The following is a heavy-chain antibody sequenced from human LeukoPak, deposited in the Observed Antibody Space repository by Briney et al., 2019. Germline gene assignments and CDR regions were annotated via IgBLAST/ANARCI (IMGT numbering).Heavy chain of an antibody. V-gene: IGHV3-7*01. CDR3: ARDYYGSASSPNYYYYYYMDV. CDR1: GFTFSSYW. CDR2: IKQDGSEK. J-gene: IGHJ6*03. Sequence: GGSLRLSCAASGFTFSSYWMSWVRQAPGKGLEWVANIKQDGSEKYYVDSVKGRFTISRDNAKNSLYLQMNSLRAEDTAVYYSARDYYGSASSPNYYYYYYMDVWGKGTTVTISS. D-gene: IGHD3-10*01.